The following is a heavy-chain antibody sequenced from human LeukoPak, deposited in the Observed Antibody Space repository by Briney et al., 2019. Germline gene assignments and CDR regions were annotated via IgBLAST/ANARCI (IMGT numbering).Heavy chain of an antibody. V-gene: IGHV3-15*01. Sequence: GGSLRLSCAASGFTFTNAWMSWVRQAPGKGLEWVGRIKSKTDGGTTDYAAPAKGRFTISRDDSKNTLFLQMNSLNTEDTAVYSCTTGARGRDGYKSHFDNWGLGTLVTVSS. D-gene: IGHD5-24*01. J-gene: IGHJ4*02. CDR3: TTGARGRDGYKSHFDN. CDR2: IKSKTDGGTT. CDR1: GFTFTNAW.